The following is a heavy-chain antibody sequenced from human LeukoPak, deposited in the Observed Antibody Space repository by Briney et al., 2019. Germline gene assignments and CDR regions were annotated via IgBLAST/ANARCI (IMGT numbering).Heavy chain of an antibody. D-gene: IGHD5-18*01. J-gene: IGHJ4*02. CDR2: INSDGSST. CDR3: ATVDTEHYFDY. Sequence: GGSLRLSCAASGFTFSSYWMHWVRQAPGKGLVWVSRINSDGSSTSYADSVKGRFTISRDNAKNSLYLQMNSLRAEDTAVYYCATVDTEHYFDYWGQGTLVTVSS. V-gene: IGHV3-74*01. CDR1: GFTFSSYW.